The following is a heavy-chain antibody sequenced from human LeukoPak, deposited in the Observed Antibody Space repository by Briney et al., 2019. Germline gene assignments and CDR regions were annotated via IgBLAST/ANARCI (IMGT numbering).Heavy chain of an antibody. CDR1: GFIVSSNH. CDR3: AKDHSRSGLPEDFDWFYY. V-gene: IGHV3-53*01. CDR2: IYSGGRT. J-gene: IGHJ4*02. D-gene: IGHD3-9*01. Sequence: PGGSLRLSCAASGFIVSSNHMSWVRQAPGKGLEWVSVIYSGGRTYYADSVKGRFTISRDNSKNTLYLQMNSLRAEDTAVYYCAKDHSRSGLPEDFDWFYYWGQGTLVTVSS.